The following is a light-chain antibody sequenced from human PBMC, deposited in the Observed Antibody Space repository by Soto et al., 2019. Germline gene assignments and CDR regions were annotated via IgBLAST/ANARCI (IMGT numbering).Light chain of an antibody. CDR3: QQYDNWWT. Sequence: EIVMTQSPATLSVSPGERATLSCRASQSVTSTLAWYQKKPGQAPRLLIYGASTRATGIPARFSGSGSGTDFTLTISSLQSEDVAVYYCQQYDNWWTFGQGTRVEIK. V-gene: IGKV3-15*01. CDR1: QSVTST. J-gene: IGKJ1*01. CDR2: GAS.